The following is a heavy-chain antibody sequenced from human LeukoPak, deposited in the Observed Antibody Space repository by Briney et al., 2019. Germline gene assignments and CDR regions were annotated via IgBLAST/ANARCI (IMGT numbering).Heavy chain of an antibody. J-gene: IGHJ4*02. D-gene: IGHD6-19*01. CDR3: AKIAVAMGSSADY. Sequence: ASVKVSCKASGYTFTSYDINWVRQATGQGLEWMGWMNPNSGNTGYAQKFQGRVTMTRNTSISTAYMELNSLRAEDTAVYYCAKIAVAMGSSADYWGQGTLVTVSS. CDR2: MNPNSGNT. CDR1: GYTFTSYD. V-gene: IGHV1-8*01.